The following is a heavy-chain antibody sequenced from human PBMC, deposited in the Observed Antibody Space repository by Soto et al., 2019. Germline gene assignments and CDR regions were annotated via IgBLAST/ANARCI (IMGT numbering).Heavy chain of an antibody. D-gene: IGHD4-4*01. V-gene: IGHV3-33*01. CDR2: IWYDGSNK. J-gene: IGHJ6*02. CDR1: GFTFSSYG. Sequence: PGGSLRLSCAASGFTFSSYGMHWVRQAPGKGLEWVAVIWYDGSNKYYADSVKGRFTISRDNSKNTLYLQMNSLRAEDTAVYYCAREFYSDNQDSYYYYGMDVWGQGTTVTVSS. CDR3: AREFYSDNQDSYYYYGMDV.